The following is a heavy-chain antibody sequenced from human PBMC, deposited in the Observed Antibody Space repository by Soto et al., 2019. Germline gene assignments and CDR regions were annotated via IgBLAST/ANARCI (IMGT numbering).Heavy chain of an antibody. J-gene: IGHJ6*02. D-gene: IGHD2-2*01. CDR3: ARFVRSCSATTCSTRADV. Sequence: PSETLSLTCTVSGGSVSSGSHYWSWIRQPPGKGLEWIGYIYDFGSTNYNPSLRSRVTMSVDTSKNQFSLKLRSVIVADTAVYHCARFVRSCSATTCSTRADVWGQGITVTVSS. CDR2: IYDFGST. V-gene: IGHV4-61*01. CDR1: GGSVSSGSHY.